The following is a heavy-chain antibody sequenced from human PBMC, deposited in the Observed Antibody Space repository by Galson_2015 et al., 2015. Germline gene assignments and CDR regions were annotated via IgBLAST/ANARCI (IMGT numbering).Heavy chain of an antibody. CDR2: IKQDGSEK. CDR3: ARDRRKGYYYGMDV. Sequence: SLRLSCAASGFTFSSYWMSWVRQAPGKGLEWVANIKQDGSEKYYVDSVKGRFTISRDNAKNSLYLQMNSLRAEDTAVYYCARDRRKGYYYGMDVWGQGTTATVSS. J-gene: IGHJ6*02. V-gene: IGHV3-7*03. CDR1: GFTFSSYW.